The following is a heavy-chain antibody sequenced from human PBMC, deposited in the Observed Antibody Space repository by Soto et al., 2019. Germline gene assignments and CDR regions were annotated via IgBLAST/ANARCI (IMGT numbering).Heavy chain of an antibody. V-gene: IGHV3-9*01. CDR3: AKGRGVLRYFDWLLNYFDY. CDR2: ISWNSGSI. CDR1: GFTFDDYA. J-gene: IGHJ4*02. D-gene: IGHD3-9*01. Sequence: GGSLRLSCAASGFTFDDYAMHWVRQAPGKGLEWVSGISWNSGSIGYADSVKGRFTISRDNAKNSLYLQMNSLRAEDTALYYCAKGRGVLRYFDWLLNYFDYWGQGTLVTVSS.